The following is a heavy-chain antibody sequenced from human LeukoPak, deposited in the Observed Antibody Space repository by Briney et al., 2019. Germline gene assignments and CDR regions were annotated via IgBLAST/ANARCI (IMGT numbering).Heavy chain of an antibody. Sequence: SQTLSLTCAISGDSVASNSAAWNWIRQSPSRGLEWLGRTYYRSKWYNDYAVSVKSRIPINPDTSKNQFSLQLNSVTPEDKAVYFCVREDGLGSSQTLFDYWGQGTLVTVSS. J-gene: IGHJ4*02. V-gene: IGHV6-1*01. CDR3: VREDGLGSSQTLFDY. D-gene: IGHD3-10*01. CDR1: GDSVASNSAA. CDR2: TYYRSKWYN.